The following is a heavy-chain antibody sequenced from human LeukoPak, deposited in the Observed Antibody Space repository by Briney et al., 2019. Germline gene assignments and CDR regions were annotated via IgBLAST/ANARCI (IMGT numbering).Heavy chain of an antibody. CDR1: GYSFTSYW. V-gene: IGHV5-51*01. J-gene: IGHJ4*02. CDR2: IYPGDSDT. D-gene: IGHD2-15*01. CDR3: ARVVNLSFDY. Sequence: GESLKISCKGSGYSFTSYWIGWVRQVPGRALEWMGIIYPGDSDTRYSPSFQGQVTFSADKSINTAYLQWSSLKASDTAIFYCARVVNLSFDYWGQGTLVTASS.